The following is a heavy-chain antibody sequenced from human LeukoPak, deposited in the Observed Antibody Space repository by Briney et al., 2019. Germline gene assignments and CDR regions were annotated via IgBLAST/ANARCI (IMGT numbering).Heavy chain of an antibody. CDR3: ASAAATY. CDR1: GGSISSGDYY. D-gene: IGHD6-13*01. Sequence: TSETLSLTCTVSGGSISSGDYYWSWIRQHPGKGLEWIGYIYYSGSTYYNPSLKSRPTISVDPSKNQFSLKLSSVTAADTAVYYCASAAATYWGQGTLVTVSS. V-gene: IGHV4-31*03. CDR2: IYYSGST. J-gene: IGHJ4*02.